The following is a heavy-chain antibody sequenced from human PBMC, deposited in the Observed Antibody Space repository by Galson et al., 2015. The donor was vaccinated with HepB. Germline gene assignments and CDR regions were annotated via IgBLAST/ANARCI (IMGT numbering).Heavy chain of an antibody. CDR3: ARSLLVGVTGWYFDL. D-gene: IGHD1-26*01. CDR1: GGSISSGSYY. Sequence: TLSLTCTVSGGSISSGSYYWSWIRQPAGKGLEWIGRIYTSGSTNYNPSLKSRVTMSVDTSKNQFSLKLSSVTAADTAVYYCARSLLVGVTGWYFDLWGRGTLVTVSS. CDR2: IYTSGST. V-gene: IGHV4-61*02. J-gene: IGHJ2*01.